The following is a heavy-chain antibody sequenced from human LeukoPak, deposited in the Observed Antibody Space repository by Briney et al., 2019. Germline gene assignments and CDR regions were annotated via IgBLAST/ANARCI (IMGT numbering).Heavy chain of an antibody. CDR2: ITGSGGTT. CDR1: GFAFSNYG. CDR3: AKDGNWARFEN. J-gene: IGHJ4*02. V-gene: IGHV3-23*01. D-gene: IGHD7-27*01. Sequence: PGGSLRLSCAASGFAFSNYGMNWVRQAPGKGLEWVSGITGSGGTTYYADSVKGRFTISRDNFKNTLYLQMNSPRAEDTAAYYCAKDGNWARFENWGQGTLVTVSS.